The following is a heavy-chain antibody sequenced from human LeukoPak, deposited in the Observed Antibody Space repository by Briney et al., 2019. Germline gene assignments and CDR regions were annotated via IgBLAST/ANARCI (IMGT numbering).Heavy chain of an antibody. CDR3: ARLGVSDYGMDV. Sequence: GGSLRLSCAASGFTFSSYWIGWVRQMPGKGLEWMGIIYPGDSDTRYSPSFQGQVTISADKSISTAYLQWSSLKASDTAMYYCARLGVSDYGMDVWGQGTTVTVSS. CDR2: IYPGDSDT. V-gene: IGHV5-51*01. J-gene: IGHJ6*02. CDR1: GFTFSSYW. D-gene: IGHD3-3*01.